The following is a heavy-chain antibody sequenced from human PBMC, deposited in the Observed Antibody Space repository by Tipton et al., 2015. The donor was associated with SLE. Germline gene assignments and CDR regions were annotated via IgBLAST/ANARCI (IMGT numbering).Heavy chain of an antibody. V-gene: IGHV4-61*02. Sequence: TLSLTCTVSGGSITSSSYYWGWIRQPAGKGLEWIGRIYTSGSTNYNPSLKSRVTISVDTSKNQFSLKLSSVTAADTAVYYCARDYSPEAYFDYWGQGTLVTVSS. D-gene: IGHD6-13*01. CDR1: GGSITSSSYY. J-gene: IGHJ4*02. CDR2: IYTSGST. CDR3: ARDYSPEAYFDY.